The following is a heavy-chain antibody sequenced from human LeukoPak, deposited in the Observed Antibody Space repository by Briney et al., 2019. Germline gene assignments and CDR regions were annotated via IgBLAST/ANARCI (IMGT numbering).Heavy chain of an antibody. CDR1: GFTFDDYA. V-gene: IGHV3-9*01. D-gene: IGHD3-22*01. CDR3: AKALDYYDSSGYDY. CDR2: ISWNSGSI. J-gene: IGHJ4*02. Sequence: GGSLRLSCAASGFTFDDYAMHWVRQAPGKGLEWASGISWNSGSIGYADSVKGRFTISRDDAKNSLYLQMNSLRAEDTALYYCAKALDYYDSSGYDYWGQGTLVTVSS.